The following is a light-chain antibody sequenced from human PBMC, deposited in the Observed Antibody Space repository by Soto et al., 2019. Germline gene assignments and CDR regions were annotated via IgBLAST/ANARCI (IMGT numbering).Light chain of an antibody. CDR2: EVS. CDR3: SSYAGSNNFV. V-gene: IGLV2-8*01. Sequence: QSVLTQPPSASGSPGQSVTISCTGTSSDVGGYNYVSWYQLHPGKAPKLMIYEVSKRPSGVPDRFSGSKSGNTASLTVSGLQAEDEADYYCSSYAGSNNFVFGTGTKVTV. J-gene: IGLJ1*01. CDR1: SSDVGGYNY.